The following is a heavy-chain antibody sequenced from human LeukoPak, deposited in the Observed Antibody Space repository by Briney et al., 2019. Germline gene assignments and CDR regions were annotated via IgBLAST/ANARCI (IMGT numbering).Heavy chain of an antibody. CDR2: IKPDGSEK. J-gene: IGHJ4*02. D-gene: IGHD4-17*01. CDR3: ARDGDYAVAY. Sequence: GGSLRLSCAASGFTVSSNYMSWVRQAPGKGLEWVANIKPDGSEKFYVDSVKGRFTISRDNAKNSMYLEMNSLTDEDTAVYYCARDGDYAVAYWGQGTLVTVSS. CDR1: GFTVSSNY. V-gene: IGHV3-7*04.